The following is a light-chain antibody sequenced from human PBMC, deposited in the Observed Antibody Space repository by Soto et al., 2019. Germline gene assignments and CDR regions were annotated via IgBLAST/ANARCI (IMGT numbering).Light chain of an antibody. CDR3: GSWDSSLSAYV. V-gene: IGLV1-51*01. Sequence: QAVVKQPPSVCAGPGQRGTNSCSGRRPSIGGNSVSWYQHLPGTAPKLLIYDDDKRPSGIPDRFSGSKSGTSATLGITGFQTGDEADYYCGSWDSSLSAYVFGTGTKVTVL. CDR1: RPSIGGNS. J-gene: IGLJ1*01. CDR2: DDD.